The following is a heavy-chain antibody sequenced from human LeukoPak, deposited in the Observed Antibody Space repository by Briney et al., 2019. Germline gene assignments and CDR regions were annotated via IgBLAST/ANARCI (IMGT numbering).Heavy chain of an antibody. CDR3: ARDVGYSSSSSPRDY. CDR2: IIPILGIA. CDR1: GGTFSSYA. Sequence: SVKVSCKASGGTFSSYAISWVRQAPGQGLEWMGRIIPILGIANCAQKFQGRVTITADKSTSTAYMELSSLRSEDTAVYYCARDVGYSSSSSPRDYWGQGTLVTVSS. D-gene: IGHD6-6*01. V-gene: IGHV1-69*04. J-gene: IGHJ4*02.